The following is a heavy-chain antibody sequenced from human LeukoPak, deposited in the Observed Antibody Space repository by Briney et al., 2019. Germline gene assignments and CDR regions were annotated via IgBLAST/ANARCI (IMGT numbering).Heavy chain of an antibody. V-gene: IGHV3-20*01. Sequence: GGSLRLSCAASGFTFDDYGMSWVRQAPGKGLEWVSSIKWNGGSTGYADSVKGRFTISRDNAKNSLYLQICARDGGDCSGDSCYVDYWGQGTLVTVSS. J-gene: IGHJ4*02. CDR3: YVDY. CDR2: IKWNGGST. CDR1: GFTFDDYG. D-gene: IGHD2-15*01.